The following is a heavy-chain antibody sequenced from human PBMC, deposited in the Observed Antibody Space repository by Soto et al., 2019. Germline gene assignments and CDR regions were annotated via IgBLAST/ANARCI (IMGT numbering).Heavy chain of an antibody. Sequence: ASVKVSCKASGYTFTSYDINWVRQATGQGLEWMGWMNPNSGNTGYAQKFQGRVSMTRNTSISTAYMELSRLRSEDTAVYYCSREDIVATVPFDPWGQGTLVTVSS. CDR3: SREDIVATVPFDP. CDR2: MNPNSGNT. V-gene: IGHV1-8*01. D-gene: IGHD5-12*01. J-gene: IGHJ5*02. CDR1: GYTFTSYD.